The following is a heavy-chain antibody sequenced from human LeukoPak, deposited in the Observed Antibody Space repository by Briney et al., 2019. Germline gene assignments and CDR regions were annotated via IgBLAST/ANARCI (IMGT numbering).Heavy chain of an antibody. D-gene: IGHD3-22*01. V-gene: IGHV4-61*02. CDR3: ATEYRSGYFYVHDAFDM. CDR2: IYTDGDT. Sequence: SETLSLTCTVSGDSISSDTYYWNWIRQSAGKGLDWIGRIYTDGDTSYNPSLKSRATISMDTSKNQFSLKLTSVTAADGAMYYCATEYRSGYFYVHDAFDMWGQGTMVIVSS. J-gene: IGHJ3*02. CDR1: GDSISSDTYY.